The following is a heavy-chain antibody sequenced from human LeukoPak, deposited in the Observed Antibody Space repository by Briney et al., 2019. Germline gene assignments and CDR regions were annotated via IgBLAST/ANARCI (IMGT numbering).Heavy chain of an antibody. Sequence: PGGSLRLSCAASGFTFRSYEMNWVRQAPGKGLEWVSYISSSSSTIYYADSVKGRFTISRDNAKNSLYLQMNSLRAEDTAVYYCARDPPVAGTGEDLDYWGQGTLVTVSS. D-gene: IGHD6-19*01. CDR1: GFTFRSYE. J-gene: IGHJ4*02. V-gene: IGHV3-48*01. CDR3: ARDPPVAGTGEDLDY. CDR2: ISSSSSTI.